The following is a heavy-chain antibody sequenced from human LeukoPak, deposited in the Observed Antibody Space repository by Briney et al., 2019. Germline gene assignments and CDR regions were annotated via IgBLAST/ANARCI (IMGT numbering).Heavy chain of an antibody. CDR1: GGTFSSYA. D-gene: IGHD6-19*01. J-gene: IGHJ6*03. V-gene: IGHV1-69*05. Sequence: SVKVSCKASGGTFSSYAISWVRQAPGQGLELMGGIIPIFGTANYAQKFQGRVTITTDESTSTAYMELSSLRSEDTAVYYCERGRSSGRGYYYYMDVWGKATTVTVS. CDR2: IIPIFGTA. CDR3: ERGRSSGRGYYYYMDV.